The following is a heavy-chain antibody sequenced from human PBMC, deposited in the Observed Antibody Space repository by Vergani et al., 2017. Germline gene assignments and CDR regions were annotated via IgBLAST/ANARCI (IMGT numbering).Heavy chain of an antibody. V-gene: IGHV3-11*04. Sequence: QVQLVESGGGLVKPGGSLRLSCAASGFTFSDYYMSWIRQAPGKGLEWVSYFSTSGSTIYYADSVKGRFTISRDNAKNSLYLQMNSLRDEDAAVYYCAREGFYDSSGYGYFDYWGQGTLVTVSS. J-gene: IGHJ4*02. CDR3: AREGFYDSSGYGYFDY. CDR2: FSTSGSTI. CDR1: GFTFSDYY. D-gene: IGHD3-22*01.